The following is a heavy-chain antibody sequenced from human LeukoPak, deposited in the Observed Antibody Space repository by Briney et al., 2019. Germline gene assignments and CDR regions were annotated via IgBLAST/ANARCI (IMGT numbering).Heavy chain of an antibody. CDR3: ARYRSVTTGKRFFDY. CDR2: IRYDGSIK. V-gene: IGHV3-30*02. D-gene: IGHD4-17*01. J-gene: IGHJ4*02. CDR1: GFTFSSYG. Sequence: GGSLRLSCAASGFTFSSYGMHWVRQAPGKGLEWVAFIRYDGSIKYYADSVKGRFTISRDNSMNTLYLQMNSLRGEDTAVYYCARYRSVTTGKRFFDYWGQGTLVTVSS.